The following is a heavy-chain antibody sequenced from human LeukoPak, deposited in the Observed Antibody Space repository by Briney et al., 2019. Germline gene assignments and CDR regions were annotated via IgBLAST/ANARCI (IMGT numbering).Heavy chain of an antibody. Sequence: PSETLSLTCTVSGGSINSYYWSWIRQPPGKGLEWIGNIYRSGSTNYNPSLKSRVTISVDTSKNQFSLKLSSVTAADTAVYYCARDSSTRAFDIWGQGTMVTVSS. D-gene: IGHD2-2*01. CDR1: GGSINSYY. V-gene: IGHV4-59*12. J-gene: IGHJ3*02. CDR3: ARDSSTRAFDI. CDR2: IYRSGST.